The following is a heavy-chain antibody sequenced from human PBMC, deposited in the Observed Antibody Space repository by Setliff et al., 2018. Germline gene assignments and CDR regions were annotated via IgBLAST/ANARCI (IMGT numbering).Heavy chain of an antibody. J-gene: IGHJ4*02. CDR2: IIRSGST. V-gene: IGHV4-34*12. CDR1: GGSFSGYY. D-gene: IGHD1-26*01. CDR3: ARSFSRSGKFLLDY. Sequence: PSETLSLTCAVYGGSFSGYYWSWIRQPPGKRLEWIGEIIRSGSTNYNPSLKSRVTISMDTSKNQFSLKVPSVTAADTAVYYCARSFSRSGKFLLDYWGQGALVTVS.